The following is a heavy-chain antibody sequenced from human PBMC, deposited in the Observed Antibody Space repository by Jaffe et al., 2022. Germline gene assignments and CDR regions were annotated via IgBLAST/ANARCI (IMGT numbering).Heavy chain of an antibody. D-gene: IGHD3-16*01. J-gene: IGHJ4*02. V-gene: IGHV3-7*01. Sequence: EVQLVESGGGLVQPGGSLRLSCAASGFTFSSYWMSWVRQAPGKGLEWVANIKQDGSEKYYVDSVKGRFTISRDNAKNSLYLQMNSLRAEDTAVYYCARDLSIFGGPGGFFDYWGQGTLVTVSS. CDR1: GFTFSSYW. CDR3: ARDLSIFGGPGGFFDY. CDR2: IKQDGSEK.